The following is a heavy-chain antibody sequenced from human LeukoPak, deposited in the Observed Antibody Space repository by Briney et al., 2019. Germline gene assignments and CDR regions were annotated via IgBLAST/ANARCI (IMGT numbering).Heavy chain of an antibody. CDR1: GFTFSSYA. V-gene: IGHV3-9*01. CDR2: ISWNSGSI. Sequence: PGGSLRLSCAASGFTFSSYAMHWVRQAPGKGLEWVSGISWNSGSIGYADSVKGRFTISRDNAKNSLYLQMNSLRAEDTALYYCAKDMGFESCAYYFDYWGQGTLVTVSS. D-gene: IGHD2-15*01. CDR3: AKDMGFESCAYYFDY. J-gene: IGHJ4*02.